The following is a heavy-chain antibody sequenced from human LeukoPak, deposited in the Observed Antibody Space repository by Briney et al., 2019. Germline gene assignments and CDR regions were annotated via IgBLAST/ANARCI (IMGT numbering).Heavy chain of an antibody. V-gene: IGHV3-33*03. CDR3: ASSVSSSWYENWFDP. Sequence: PGGSLRLSCAASGFTFNRNGMHWVRQAPGKGLEWVALIWFDGSREYYGDSVKGRFIISRDNSKNTLYLQMNSLRAEDTAVYYCASSVSSSWYENWFDPWGQGTLVTVSS. D-gene: IGHD6-13*01. CDR2: IWFDGSRE. J-gene: IGHJ5*02. CDR1: GFTFNRNG.